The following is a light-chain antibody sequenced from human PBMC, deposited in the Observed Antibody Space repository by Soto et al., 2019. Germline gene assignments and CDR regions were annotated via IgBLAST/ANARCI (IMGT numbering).Light chain of an antibody. CDR2: DAS. V-gene: IGKV3-11*01. J-gene: IGKJ5*01. CDR3: QQHNQWPIT. Sequence: EIFLTQSPDTLSLSPGERATLTCRASQSVTNYIAWYQQRPGQAPRLLIYDASNRATGVPARFSGSGSGTDFALTISRLEPEDFAVYYCQQHNQWPITFGQGTRLEIK. CDR1: QSVTNY.